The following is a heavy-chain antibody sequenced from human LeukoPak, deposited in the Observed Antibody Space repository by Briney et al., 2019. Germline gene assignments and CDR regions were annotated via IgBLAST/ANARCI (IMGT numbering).Heavy chain of an antibody. CDR3: ARDRGGNCSSTSCTKAYYYYGMDV. Sequence: ASVKVSCKTSGYTFISHYIHWVRQAPGQGLEWMGWINPNSGGTNYAQKFQGWVTMTRDTSISTAYMELSRLRSDDTAVYYCARDRGGNCSSTSCTKAYYYYGMDVWGQGTTVTVSS. V-gene: IGHV1-2*04. D-gene: IGHD2-2*01. CDR2: INPNSGGT. J-gene: IGHJ6*02. CDR1: GYTFISHY.